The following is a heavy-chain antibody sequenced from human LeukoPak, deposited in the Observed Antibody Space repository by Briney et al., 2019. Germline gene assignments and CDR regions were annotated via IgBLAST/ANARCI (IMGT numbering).Heavy chain of an antibody. V-gene: IGHV4-30-2*01. CDR3: ARGANYYGSGSYYSTAFDI. D-gene: IGHD3-10*01. CDR2: IYHSGST. CDR1: GGSISSGGYS. J-gene: IGHJ3*02. Sequence: PSQTLSLTCAVSGGSISSGGYSWSWIRQPPGKGLEWIGYIYHSGSTYYNPSLKSRVTISVDRSKNQFSLKLSSVTVADTAVYYCARGANYYGSGSYYSTAFDIWGQGTMVTVSS.